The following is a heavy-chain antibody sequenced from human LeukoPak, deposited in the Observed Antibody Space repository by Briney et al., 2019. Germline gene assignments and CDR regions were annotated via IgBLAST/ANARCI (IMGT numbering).Heavy chain of an antibody. V-gene: IGHV4-38-2*02. CDR3: ARGHITIRGFDY. D-gene: IGHD3-3*02. Sequence: SETLSLTCTVSGYSISSGYYWGWIRQPPGKGLEWIGSIYHSGSTYYNPSLKSRVTISVDTSKNQFSLKLSSVTAADTAVYYCARGHITIRGFDYWGQGTLVTVSS. J-gene: IGHJ4*02. CDR1: GYSISSGYY. CDR2: IYHSGST.